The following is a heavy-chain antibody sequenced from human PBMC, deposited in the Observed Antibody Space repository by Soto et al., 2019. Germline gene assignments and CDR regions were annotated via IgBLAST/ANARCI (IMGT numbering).Heavy chain of an antibody. Sequence: ASVKVSCKASGYTFTSYYMHWVRQAPGQGLEWMGIINPSGGSTSYAQKFQGRVTMTRDTSTSTVYMELSSLRSEDTAVYYCARGGVRGWLQTILYYFDYWGQGTLVTVSS. D-gene: IGHD3-10*01. CDR2: INPSGGST. V-gene: IGHV1-46*01. CDR3: ARGGVRGWLQTILYYFDY. CDR1: GYTFTSYY. J-gene: IGHJ4*02.